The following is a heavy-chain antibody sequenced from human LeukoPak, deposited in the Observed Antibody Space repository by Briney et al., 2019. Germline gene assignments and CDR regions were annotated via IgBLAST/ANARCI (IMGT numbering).Heavy chain of an antibody. Sequence: GGSLRLSCAASGFTFSSYAMSWVRQAPGKGLEWVSAISGSGGSTYYADSVKGRFTISRDNTKNTLYLQMNSLRAEDTAVYYCAKHDYGGNWADAFDIWGQGTMVTVSS. CDR3: AKHDYGGNWADAFDI. J-gene: IGHJ3*02. V-gene: IGHV3-23*01. CDR2: ISGSGGST. D-gene: IGHD4-23*01. CDR1: GFTFSSYA.